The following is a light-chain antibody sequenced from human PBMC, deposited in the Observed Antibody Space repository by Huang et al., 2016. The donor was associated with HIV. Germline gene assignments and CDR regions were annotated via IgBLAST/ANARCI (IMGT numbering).Light chain of an antibody. CDR3: QQYNDWPRS. CDR1: QNINTN. V-gene: IGKV3-15*01. CDR2: AAA. J-gene: IGKJ1*01. Sequence: EIVMTQSPGTLSVAPGERATLSCRASQNINTNLAWFQQKPGQAPRLLSYAAATRTADFPARFSGSGSRTEFTLTISSLQSEDIAVYSCQQYNDWPRSFGQGTKVEIK.